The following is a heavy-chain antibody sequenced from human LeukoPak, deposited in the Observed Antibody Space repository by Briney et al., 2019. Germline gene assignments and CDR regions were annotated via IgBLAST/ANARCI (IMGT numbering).Heavy chain of an antibody. CDR1: GDSINSLDL. D-gene: IGHD3-22*01. Sequence: SETLSLTCTVSGDSINSLDLWSWVRQPPGKGLEWIGEMYLSGTTHSNPSVKSRVTISIDESKDQFFLNLSSVTAADTAVYYCAGLVGRYSSGLYYYYFDYWGQGTLVTVSS. V-gene: IGHV4-4*02. CDR3: AGLVGRYSSGLYYYYFDY. J-gene: IGHJ4*02. CDR2: MYLSGTT.